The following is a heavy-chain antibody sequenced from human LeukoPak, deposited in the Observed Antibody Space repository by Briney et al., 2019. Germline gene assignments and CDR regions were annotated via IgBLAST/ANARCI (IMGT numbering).Heavy chain of an antibody. CDR2: IRNKANSYTT. V-gene: IGHV3-72*01. CDR3: ATALERGDY. D-gene: IGHD1-1*01. Sequence: GGSLRLSCAASGVTLSTYAMSWARQAPGKGLEWVGRIRNKANSYTTEYAASVKARFTISRDDSKNSVSLQMNSLKTEDTAVYYCATALERGDYWGQGTLVTVSS. J-gene: IGHJ4*02. CDR1: GVTLSTYA.